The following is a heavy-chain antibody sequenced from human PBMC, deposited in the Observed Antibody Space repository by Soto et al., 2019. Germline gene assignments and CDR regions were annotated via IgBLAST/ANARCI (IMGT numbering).Heavy chain of an antibody. CDR3: ATDSGTYYDFWSGYPRAFDI. D-gene: IGHD3-3*01. CDR2: FDPEDGET. Sequence: ASVKVSCKVSGYTLTELSMHWVRQAPGKGLEWMGGFDPEDGETIYAQKFQGRVTMTEDTSTDTAYMELSSLRSEDTAVYYCATDSGTYYDFWSGYPRAFDIWGQGTMVTVSS. CDR1: GYTLTELS. V-gene: IGHV1-24*01. J-gene: IGHJ3*02.